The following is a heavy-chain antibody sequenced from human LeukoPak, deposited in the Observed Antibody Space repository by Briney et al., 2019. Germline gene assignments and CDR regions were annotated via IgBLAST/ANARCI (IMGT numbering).Heavy chain of an antibody. CDR1: GFTFSTYA. CDR3: ARGVEWVYFDY. V-gene: IGHV3-30*02. Sequence: PGGSLRLSCAASGFTFSTYAMHWVRQAPGKGLEWVTFIRFDGSNKFYADSVRGRFTISRDNSKNTLYPQMGSLRAEDMAVYYCARGVEWVYFDYWGQGTLVTVSS. D-gene: IGHD1-26*01. CDR2: IRFDGSNK. J-gene: IGHJ4*02.